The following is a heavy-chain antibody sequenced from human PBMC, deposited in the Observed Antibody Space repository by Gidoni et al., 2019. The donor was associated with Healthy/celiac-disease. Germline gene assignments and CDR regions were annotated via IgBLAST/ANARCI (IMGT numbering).Heavy chain of an antibody. CDR2: IKSKTDGGTT. CDR3: TTDPRYCSGGSCPVDFDY. Sequence: EVQLVESGGGLVKPGGSLRLSCAASGFTFSNAWLSWVRQAPGKGLEWVGRIKSKTDGGTTDYAAPVKGRFTISREDSKNTLYLQMNSLKTEDTAVYYCTTDPRYCSGGSCPVDFDYWGQGTLVTVSS. J-gene: IGHJ4*02. CDR1: GFTFSNAW. V-gene: IGHV3-15*01. D-gene: IGHD2-15*01.